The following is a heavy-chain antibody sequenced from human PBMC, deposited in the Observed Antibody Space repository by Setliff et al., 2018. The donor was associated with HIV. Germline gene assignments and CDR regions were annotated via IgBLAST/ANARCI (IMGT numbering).Heavy chain of an antibody. Sequence: PSETLSLTCTVSGGSINSGSYYWSWIRQPAGKGLEWIGHIYTSGSTNYNPSLKSRVTISVGTSKNQFSLKLSSVTAADTAVYYCARSGLYDSSGYYLEYFDYWGQGTLVTVSS. D-gene: IGHD3-22*01. CDR3: ARSGLYDSSGYYLEYFDY. V-gene: IGHV4-61*09. CDR2: IYTSGST. J-gene: IGHJ4*02. CDR1: GGSINSGSYY.